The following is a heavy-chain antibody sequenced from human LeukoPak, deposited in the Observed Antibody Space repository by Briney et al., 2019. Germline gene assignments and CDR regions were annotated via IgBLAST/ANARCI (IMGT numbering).Heavy chain of an antibody. CDR3: ASYNSGSYYPSHAFDI. CDR2: INHSGST. J-gene: IGHJ3*02. CDR1: GGSFSGYY. D-gene: IGHD1-26*01. V-gene: IGHV4-34*01. Sequence: SETLSLTCAVYGGSFSGYYWSWIRQPPGKGLEWIGEINHSGSTNYNPSLKSRVTISVDTSKNQFSLKLSSVTAADTAVYYCASYNSGSYYPSHAFDIWGQGTMVTVSS.